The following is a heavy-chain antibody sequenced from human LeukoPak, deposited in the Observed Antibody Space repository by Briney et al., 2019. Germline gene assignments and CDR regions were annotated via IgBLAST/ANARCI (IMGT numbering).Heavy chain of an antibody. J-gene: IGHJ2*01. CDR3: ARDPGYGSDWYFDL. D-gene: IGHD3-10*01. Sequence: GGSLRLSCAASGFTFSYYSMNWVRQAPGRGLEWVSYISSISSYIYYADSVKGRFAISRDNAKNALYLQMTTLRAEDTAVYYCARDPGYGSDWYFDLWGRGTLVTVSS. CDR1: GFTFSYYS. V-gene: IGHV3-21*01. CDR2: ISSISSYI.